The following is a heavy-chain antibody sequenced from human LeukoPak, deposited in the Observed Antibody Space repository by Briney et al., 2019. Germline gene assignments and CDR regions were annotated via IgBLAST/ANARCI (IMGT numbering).Heavy chain of an antibody. D-gene: IGHD4-17*01. CDR3: ARIHDYGDFQPNWFDP. J-gene: IGHJ5*02. CDR2: IYYSGST. CDR1: GGSFSAYY. Sequence: SEILSLTCAVYGGSFSAYYWSWIRQPPGKGLEWIGYIYYSGSTNYNPSLKSRVTISVDTSKNQFSLKLSSVTAADTAVYYCARIHDYGDFQPNWFDPWGQGTLVTVSS. V-gene: IGHV4-59*01.